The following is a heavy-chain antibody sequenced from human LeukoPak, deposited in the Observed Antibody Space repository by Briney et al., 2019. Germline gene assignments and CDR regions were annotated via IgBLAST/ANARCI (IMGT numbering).Heavy chain of an antibody. CDR1: GYTLTELS. Sequence: GASVKVSCKVSGYTLTELSMHWVRQAPGKGLEWMGGFDPEDGETIYAQKFQGRVTMTEDTSTDTAYMELSSLRSEDTAVYYCATARLPYYYDSSGYKYWGQGTLVTVSS. D-gene: IGHD3-22*01. V-gene: IGHV1-24*01. CDR3: ATARLPYYYDSSGYKY. CDR2: FDPEDGET. J-gene: IGHJ4*02.